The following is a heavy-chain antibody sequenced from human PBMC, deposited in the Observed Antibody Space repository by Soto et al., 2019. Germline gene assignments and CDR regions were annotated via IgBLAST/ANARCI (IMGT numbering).Heavy chain of an antibody. Sequence: ASVKVSCKASGYSFSLYGINWVRQAPGQGLEWMGWINPSDGNRSFAQKFEDRVTMTTATSTNTVFLELRSLKSDDTAIYYCARDRLRGYDSSGFDSWGQGTMVTVSS. D-gene: IGHD3-22*01. CDR2: INPSDGNR. V-gene: IGHV1-18*01. CDR1: GYSFSLYG. CDR3: ARDRLRGYDSSGFDS. J-gene: IGHJ4*02.